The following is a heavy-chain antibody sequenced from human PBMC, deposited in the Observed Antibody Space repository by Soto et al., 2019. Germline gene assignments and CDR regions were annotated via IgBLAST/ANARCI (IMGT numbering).Heavy chain of an antibody. CDR1: GFSFSLYW. CDR3: AKEDRITGTPMKIDFFDY. V-gene: IGHV3-74*01. J-gene: IGHJ4*02. D-gene: IGHD1-20*01. CDR2: INGDGSDT. Sequence: GGSLRLSCAASGFSFSLYWMHWVRQAPGKGLVWVSRINGDGSDTSYGDSVKGRFTTSRDNAKNTLYLHMNSLGAEDTAVYYCAKEDRITGTPMKIDFFDYWGQGTLVTVSS.